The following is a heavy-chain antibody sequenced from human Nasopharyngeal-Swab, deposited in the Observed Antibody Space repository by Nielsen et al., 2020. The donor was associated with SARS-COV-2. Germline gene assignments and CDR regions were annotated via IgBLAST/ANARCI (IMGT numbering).Heavy chain of an antibody. CDR3: ARVLDTDRGGMDV. D-gene: IGHD1-14*01. CDR2: IITILGIA. J-gene: IGHJ6*02. V-gene: IGHV1-69*04. Sequence: SVQVSCNASGGTFSSYAISWVRQAPAQGLEWMGRIITILGIANYAQKFQGRVTITADKSTSTAYMELSSLSSEDTAVYYCARVLDTDRGGMDVWGQGTTVTVSS. CDR1: GGTFSSYA.